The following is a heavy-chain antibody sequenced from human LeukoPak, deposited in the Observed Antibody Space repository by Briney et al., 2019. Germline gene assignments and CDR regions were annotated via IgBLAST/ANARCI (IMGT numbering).Heavy chain of an antibody. V-gene: IGHV3-23*01. Sequence: PGGSLRLSCAASGFTFSSYAMSWVRQAPGKGLEWVSAISGSGGSTYYADSVKGRFTISRDNAKNSLYLQMNSLRAEDTAVYYCARSTDSSSRYNWFDPWGQGTLVTVSS. D-gene: IGHD6-6*01. CDR1: GFTFSSYA. CDR3: ARSTDSSSRYNWFDP. CDR2: ISGSGGST. J-gene: IGHJ5*02.